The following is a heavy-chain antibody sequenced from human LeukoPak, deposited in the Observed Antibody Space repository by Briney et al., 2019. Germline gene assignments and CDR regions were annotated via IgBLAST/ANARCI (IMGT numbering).Heavy chain of an antibody. J-gene: IGHJ6*02. CDR3: ARVSPPNIVDSVMDYYYYYGMDV. Sequence: ASVKVSCKASGYTFTSYGISWVRQAPGQGLEWMGWISAYDGKTNYAQKLQGRVTLTRDTSTRTAYMDLRSLRSDDTAVYYCARVSPPNIVDSVMDYYYYYGMDVWGQGTTVTVSS. CDR2: ISAYDGKT. V-gene: IGHV1-18*01. D-gene: IGHD5-18*01. CDR1: GYTFTSYG.